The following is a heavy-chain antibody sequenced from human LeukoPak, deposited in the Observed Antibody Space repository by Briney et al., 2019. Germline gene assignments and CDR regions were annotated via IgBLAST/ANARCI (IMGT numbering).Heavy chain of an antibody. D-gene: IGHD5-24*01. V-gene: IGHV1-46*01. CDR2: INPSGGST. J-gene: IGHJ4*02. CDR1: GYTFTSYY. CDR3: AREGEMATFPLLY. Sequence: GASVKVSCKASGYTFTSYYMHWVRQAPGQGLERVGIINPSGGSTSYAQKFQGRVTMTRDTSTSTVYMELSSLRSEDTAVYYCAREGEMATFPLLYRGQGTLVTVSS.